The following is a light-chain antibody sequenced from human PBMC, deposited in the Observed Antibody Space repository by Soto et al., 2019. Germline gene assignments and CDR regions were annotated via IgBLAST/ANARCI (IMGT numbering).Light chain of an antibody. V-gene: IGKV1-5*01. Sequence: DIQMTQSPSTLSASVGDRVTISCRASQSIYSWLAWYQQKPGQAPKLLIHDASSLEGGVPSRFRGSGSGTEFTLTISSLQPDDFATYYCQHYNSHLMYIFGQGTKLEIK. CDR3: QHYNSHLMYI. CDR2: DAS. CDR1: QSIYSW. J-gene: IGKJ2*01.